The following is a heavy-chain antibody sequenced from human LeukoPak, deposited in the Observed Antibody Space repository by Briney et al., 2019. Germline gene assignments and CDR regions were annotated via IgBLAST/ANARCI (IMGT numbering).Heavy chain of an antibody. V-gene: IGHV3-30*02. CDR1: GFTFSTYD. CDR2: VQHDGSNK. CDR3: ARLGVALDY. J-gene: IGHJ4*02. D-gene: IGHD3-3*01. Sequence: GGSLRLSCAASGFTFSTYDMHWVRQAPGKGLEWVAFVQHDGSNKYYADSVKGRFTISRDNSKNTLYLQMNSLRVEDTATYYCARLGVALDYWGQGTLVTVSS.